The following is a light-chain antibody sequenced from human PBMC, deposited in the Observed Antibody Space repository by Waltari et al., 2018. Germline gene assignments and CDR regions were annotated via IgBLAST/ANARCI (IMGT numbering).Light chain of an antibody. Sequence: EIVLTQSPATLSLSPGERATLSCRASQSVSSYLAWDQQMPGQAPRLLIHSASNMATGSPARFSGSGSGTDFTLTISRIEPEDCAVYYCQQRSNWPRTFGQGTKVEIK. CDR1: QSVSSY. CDR2: SAS. V-gene: IGKV3-11*01. CDR3: QQRSNWPRT. J-gene: IGKJ1*01.